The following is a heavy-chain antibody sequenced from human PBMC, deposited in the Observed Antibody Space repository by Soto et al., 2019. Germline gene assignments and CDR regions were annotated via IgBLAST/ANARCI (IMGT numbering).Heavy chain of an antibody. CDR2: IGGSGGST. Sequence: PGGSLRLSCAASGFTFSSYAMIWVRQAPGKGLEWVSAIGGSGGSTYYADSVKGRFTISRDNSKNTLFLQMNSLRAEDTAVYYCAKDPYYYGTSEMDVWGQGTTVTVSS. J-gene: IGHJ6*02. D-gene: IGHD3-22*01. CDR1: GFTFSSYA. V-gene: IGHV3-23*01. CDR3: AKDPYYYGTSEMDV.